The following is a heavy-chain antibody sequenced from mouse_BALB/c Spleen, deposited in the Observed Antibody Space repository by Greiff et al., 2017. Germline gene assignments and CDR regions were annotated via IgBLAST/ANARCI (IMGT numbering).Heavy chain of an antibody. Sequence: VQLQQSGPELVKPGASVKISCKASGYSFTGYYMHWVKQSHVKSLEWIGRINPYNGATSYNQNFKDKASLTVDKSSSTAYMELHSLTSEDSAVYYCARALYGNPFDYWGQGTTLTVSS. D-gene: IGHD2-1*01. CDR2: INPYNGAT. V-gene: IGHV1-31*01. CDR3: ARALYGNPFDY. CDR1: GYSFTGYY. J-gene: IGHJ2*01.